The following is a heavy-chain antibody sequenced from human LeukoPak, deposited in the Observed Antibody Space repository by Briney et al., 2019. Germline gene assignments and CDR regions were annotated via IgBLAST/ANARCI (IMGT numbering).Heavy chain of an antibody. J-gene: IGHJ4*02. CDR2: INHSGST. V-gene: IGHV4-34*01. CDR3: ARGRSGYYFDY. CDR1: GGSFSGYY. Sequence: SETLSLTCTVYGGSFSGYYWSWIRQPPGKGLEWIGEINHSGSTNYNLSLKSRVTISVDTSKNQFSLKLSSVTAADTAVYYCARGRSGYYFDYWGQGTLVTVSS.